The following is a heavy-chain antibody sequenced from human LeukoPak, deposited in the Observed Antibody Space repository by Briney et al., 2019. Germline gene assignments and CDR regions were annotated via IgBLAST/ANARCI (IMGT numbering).Heavy chain of an antibody. V-gene: IGHV4-61*09. CDR1: GGSISSGDYY. D-gene: IGHD3-16*01. Sequence: ASQTLSLTCTVSGGSISSGDYYWSWIRQPPGKGLEWIGHIYYSGSTNYNPSLKSRVTISVDTSKNQISLNLSSVTAADTAVYYWARRGPGGRAFDIWGQGTMVTVSS. CDR2: IYYSGST. J-gene: IGHJ3*02. CDR3: ARRGPGGRAFDI.